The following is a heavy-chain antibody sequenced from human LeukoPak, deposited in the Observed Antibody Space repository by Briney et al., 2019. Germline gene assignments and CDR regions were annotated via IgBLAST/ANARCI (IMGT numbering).Heavy chain of an antibody. J-gene: IGHJ4*02. CDR1: GFTFSSYA. D-gene: IGHD5-18*01. Sequence: GGSLRLSCAASGFTFSSYAMSWVRQAPGKGLEWVSAISGSGGSTYYADSVKGRFTISRDNSKNTLYLQMNSLIAEDTAIYYCATYRQVLLPFESWGQGTLVTVSS. V-gene: IGHV3-23*01. CDR2: ISGSGGST. CDR3: ATYRQVLLPFES.